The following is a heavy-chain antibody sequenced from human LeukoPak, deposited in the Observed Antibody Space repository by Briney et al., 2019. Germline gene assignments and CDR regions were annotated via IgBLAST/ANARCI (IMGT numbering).Heavy chain of an antibody. CDR2: IIPIFGTA. V-gene: IGHV1-69*05. CDR3: ARGGVWLRGNWFDP. J-gene: IGHJ5*02. CDR1: GGIFSSYA. Sequence: SVKVSCKASGGIFSSYAISWVRQAPGQGLEWMGRIIPIFGTANYAQKFQGRVTITTDESTSTAYMELSSLRSEDTAVYYCARGGVWLRGNWFDPWGQGTLVTVSS. D-gene: IGHD3-10*01.